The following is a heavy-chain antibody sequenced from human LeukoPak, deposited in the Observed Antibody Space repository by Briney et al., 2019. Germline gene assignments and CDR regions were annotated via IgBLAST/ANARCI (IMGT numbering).Heavy chain of an antibody. CDR3: VRERDYDTYFDY. D-gene: IGHD4-17*01. CDR1: GFNFRVNH. Sequence: GGSLTLSCEVSGFNFRVNHMAWVRQGLGKGLGGVAVILPGGVTDYTDSLKDRFTISTDKSKNILYLQMDSLRADDTALYYCVRERDYDTYFDYWGRGTLVTVSS. J-gene: IGHJ4*02. V-gene: IGHV3-53*01. CDR2: ILPGGVT.